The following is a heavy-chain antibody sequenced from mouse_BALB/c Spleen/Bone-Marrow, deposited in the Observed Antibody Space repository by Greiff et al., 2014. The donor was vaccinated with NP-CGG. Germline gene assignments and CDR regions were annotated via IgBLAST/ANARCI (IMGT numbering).Heavy chain of an antibody. CDR1: GVLLTSYG. D-gene: IGHD2-3*01. Sequence: QVQLKESGPGLGAPSQSLSITCPVSGVLLTSYGVHWGRQPPGKGLGWLGVIWAGGSTNYYSALMSRLSISKDNSKSQVFLKMNSLQTDDTAMYYCARVYLWYFDVWGAGTTVTVSS. CDR2: IWAGGST. J-gene: IGHJ1*01. CDR3: ARVYLWYFDV. V-gene: IGHV2-9*02.